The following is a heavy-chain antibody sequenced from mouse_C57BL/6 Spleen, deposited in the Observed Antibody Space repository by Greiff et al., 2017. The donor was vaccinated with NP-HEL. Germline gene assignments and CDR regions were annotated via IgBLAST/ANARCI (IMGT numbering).Heavy chain of an antibody. J-gene: IGHJ1*03. V-gene: IGHV5-6*01. CDR1: GFTFSSYG. CDR2: ISSGGSDT. D-gene: IGHD2-4*01. CDR3: AKHDYDGYFDV. Sequence: EVKLVESGGDLVKPGGSLKLSCAASGFTFSSYGMSWVRQTPDKRLEWVATISSGGSDTYYPDSVKGRFTITRDNAKNTQYLQMSSLESEDTTMYYCAKHDYDGYFDVWGTGTTVTVSS.